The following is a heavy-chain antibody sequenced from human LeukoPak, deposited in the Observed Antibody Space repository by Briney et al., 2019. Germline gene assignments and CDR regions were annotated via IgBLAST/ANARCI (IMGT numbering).Heavy chain of an antibody. Sequence: GASVKVSCKASGYTFTSYGISWVRQAPGQGLEWMGWISAYNGNTNYAQKLQGRVTMTTDTSTSTAYMELRSLRSDDTAVYYCARDPTIALLLWFGDPFDYWGQGTLVTVSS. CDR3: ARDPTIALLLWFGDPFDY. J-gene: IGHJ4*02. D-gene: IGHD3-10*01. CDR1: GYTFTSYG. V-gene: IGHV1-18*01. CDR2: ISAYNGNT.